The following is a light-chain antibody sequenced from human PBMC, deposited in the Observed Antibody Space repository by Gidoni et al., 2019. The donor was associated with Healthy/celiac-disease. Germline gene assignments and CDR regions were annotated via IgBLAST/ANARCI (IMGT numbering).Light chain of an antibody. J-gene: IGKJ2*01. CDR1: QSISSY. V-gene: IGKV1-39*01. CDR3: QQSYSTPPA. Sequence: DIQMTQSPSSLSASVGVRVTITCRASQSISSYLNWYQQKPGKAPKLLIYAASSLQSGVPSRFSGSGSGTDFTLTISSLQPEDFATYYCQQSYSTPPAFXXXTKLEIK. CDR2: AAS.